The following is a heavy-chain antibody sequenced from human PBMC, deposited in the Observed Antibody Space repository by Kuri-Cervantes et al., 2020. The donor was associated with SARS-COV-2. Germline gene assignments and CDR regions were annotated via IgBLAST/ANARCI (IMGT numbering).Heavy chain of an antibody. CDR3: AKGQTTVPIGYYYMDV. V-gene: IGHV3-30-3*01. D-gene: IGHD4-11*01. J-gene: IGHJ6*03. CDR2: ISYDGSNK. CDR1: GFTFSSYA. Sequence: GGSLRLSCAASGFTFSSYAMHWVRQAPGKGLEWVAVISYDGSNKYYADSVKGRFTISRDNSKNTLYLQMNSLRADDTALYHCAKGQTTVPIGYYYMDVWGKGTTVTVSS.